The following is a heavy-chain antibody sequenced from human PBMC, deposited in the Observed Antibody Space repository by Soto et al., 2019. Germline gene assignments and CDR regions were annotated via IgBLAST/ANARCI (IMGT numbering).Heavy chain of an antibody. CDR2: INPNSGGT. CDR1: GYTFTGYY. V-gene: IGHV1-2*02. CDR3: ARESDPYDSSGNFDY. Sequence: ASVKVSCKASGYTFTGYYMHWVRQAPGQGLEWMGWINPNSGGTNYAQKSQGRVTMTRDTSISTAYMELSRLRSDDTAVYYCARESDPYDSSGNFDYWGQGTLVTVSS. J-gene: IGHJ4*02. D-gene: IGHD3-22*01.